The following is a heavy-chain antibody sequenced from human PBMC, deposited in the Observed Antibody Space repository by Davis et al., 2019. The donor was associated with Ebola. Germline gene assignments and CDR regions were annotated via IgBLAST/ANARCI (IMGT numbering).Heavy chain of an antibody. CDR2: VYYTGST. Sequence: MPSETLSLTCAVSGGSISSGGYYWTWIRQPPGKGLEWIGYVYYTGSTSYNPSLKSRVTISVDTSKNQFSLKLSSVTAADTAVYYCSRDDRYCSSTRCDVFDVWGQGTMVTVSS. CDR1: GGSISSGGYY. D-gene: IGHD2-2*01. CDR3: SRDDRYCSSTRCDVFDV. V-gene: IGHV4-61*08. J-gene: IGHJ3*01.